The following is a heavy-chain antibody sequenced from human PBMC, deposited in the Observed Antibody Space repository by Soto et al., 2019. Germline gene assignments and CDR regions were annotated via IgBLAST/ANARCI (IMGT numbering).Heavy chain of an antibody. CDR3: AAEVGFGPLFDY. D-gene: IGHD3-3*01. CDR2: IYYSGST. V-gene: IGHV4-31*03. Sequence: LSLTCTVSGGSISSGGYYWSWIRQHPGKGLEWIGYIYYSGSTYYNPSLKSRVTISVDTSKNQFSLKLSSVTAADTAVYYCAAEVGFGPLFDYWGQGTLVTVS. CDR1: GGSISSGGYY. J-gene: IGHJ4*02.